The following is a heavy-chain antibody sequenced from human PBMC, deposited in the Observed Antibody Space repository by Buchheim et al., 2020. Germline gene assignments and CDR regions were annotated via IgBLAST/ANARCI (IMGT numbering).Heavy chain of an antibody. CDR1: GFTFTNAW. Sequence: EVQLVESGGGLVEPGGSLRLSCAASGFTFTNAWMNWVRQAPGKGLEWVGRIKINIDGGTTDYAAPVKGRFTISTDDSKNTLFLQMNSLKTEDTAVYYCTSTLTVTTYYWGQGTL. V-gene: IGHV3-15*07. J-gene: IGHJ4*02. D-gene: IGHD4-17*01. CDR3: TSTLTVTTYY. CDR2: IKINIDGGTT.